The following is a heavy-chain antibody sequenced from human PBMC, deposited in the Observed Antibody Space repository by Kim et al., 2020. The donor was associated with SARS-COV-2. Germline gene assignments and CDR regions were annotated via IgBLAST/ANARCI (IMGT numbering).Heavy chain of an antibody. V-gene: IGHV5-51*01. CDR3: PRGPFGENAFDI. D-gene: IGHD3-10*01. J-gene: IGHJ3*02. Sequence: YSPSFQGQVTISADKSISTAYLQWSSLRASDTAMYYCPRGPFGENAFDIWGQGTMVTVSS.